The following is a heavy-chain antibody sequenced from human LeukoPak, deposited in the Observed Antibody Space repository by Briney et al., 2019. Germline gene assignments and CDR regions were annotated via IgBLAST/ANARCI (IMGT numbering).Heavy chain of an antibody. J-gene: IGHJ3*02. CDR1: GFTFSSYA. Sequence: GGSLRLSCAASGFTFSSYAMIWVRQAPGKGLDWVSSISGSRSSTYYADSVKGRFIISRDNSKNTLYLQMNSLRAEDTAIYYCAKDGRMGATDDAFVICGQGTMVTVSS. CDR2: ISGSRSST. D-gene: IGHD1-26*01. V-gene: IGHV3-23*01. CDR3: AKDGRMGATDDAFVI.